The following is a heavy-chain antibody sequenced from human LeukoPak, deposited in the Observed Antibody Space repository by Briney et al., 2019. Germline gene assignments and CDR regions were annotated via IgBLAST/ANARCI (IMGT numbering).Heavy chain of an antibody. CDR1: GGSISSYY. CDR2: IYYSGST. Sequence: PSETLSLTCTVSGGSISSYYWSWIRQPPGKGLEWIGYIYYSGSTNYNPSLKSRVTISVDTSKNQFSLKLSSVTAADTAVYYCARMGYGDPTPDDAFDIWGQGTMVTVSS. V-gene: IGHV4-59*01. J-gene: IGHJ3*02. D-gene: IGHD4-17*01. CDR3: ARMGYGDPTPDDAFDI.